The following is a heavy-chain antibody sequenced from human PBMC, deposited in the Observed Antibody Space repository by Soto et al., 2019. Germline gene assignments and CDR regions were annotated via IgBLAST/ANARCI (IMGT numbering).Heavy chain of an antibody. D-gene: IGHD4-17*01. V-gene: IGHV3-15*01. CDR2: IKSKTDGGTT. CDR1: GFTFSNAW. Sequence: EVQLVESGGGLVKPGGSLRLSCAASGFTFSNAWMSWVRQAPGKGLEWVGRIKSKTDGGTTDYAAPVKGRFTISRDDSKHTLYLQMNSLKTEDTAVYYCTGTDYGDSQFYYFYCMDVWGQGTTVTVSS. J-gene: IGHJ6*02. CDR3: TGTDYGDSQFYYFYCMDV.